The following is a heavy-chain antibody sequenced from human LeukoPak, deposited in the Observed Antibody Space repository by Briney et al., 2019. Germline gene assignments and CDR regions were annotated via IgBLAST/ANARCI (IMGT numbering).Heavy chain of an antibody. CDR2: IYYSGST. J-gene: IGHJ4*02. CDR3: ARHEEGYSYLYYFDY. V-gene: IGHV4-39*01. D-gene: IGHD5-18*01. Sequence: SETLSLTCTVSVGSISSSSYYWGWIRQPPGKGLEWIGSIYYSGSTYYNPSLKSRVTISVDTSKNQFSLKLSSVTAADTAVYYCARHEEGYSYLYYFDYWGQGTLATVSS. CDR1: VGSISSSSYY.